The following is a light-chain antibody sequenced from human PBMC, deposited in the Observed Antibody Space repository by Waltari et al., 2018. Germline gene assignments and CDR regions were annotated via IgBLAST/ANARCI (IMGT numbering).Light chain of an antibody. V-gene: IGKV3-20*01. Sequence: EIVLTQSPGTLSLSPGETATLSCGTSQRIDPAYLAWYQQRPGQAPRLLMYATSNRGTGVPDRFSGSGSETDFTHAISRLQPEDSAVYYCQQYGSSPFTFGPGTKVEIK. CDR2: ATS. J-gene: IGKJ3*01. CDR3: QQYGSSPFT. CDR1: QRIDPAY.